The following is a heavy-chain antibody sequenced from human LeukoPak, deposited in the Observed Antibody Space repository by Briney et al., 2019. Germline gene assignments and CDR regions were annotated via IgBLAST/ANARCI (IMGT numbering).Heavy chain of an antibody. J-gene: IGHJ5*02. CDR3: ARHQGRYGDYAEVWFDP. D-gene: IGHD4-17*01. CDR1: GYNFTSYW. V-gene: IGHV5-51*01. Sequence: GESLKISCKGSGYNFTSYWIGWVRQMPGKGLEWMGIIYPGDSDTRYSPSFQGQVTISADKSISTAYLQWSSLKASDTAMYYCARHQGRYGDYAEVWFDPWGQGTLVTVSS. CDR2: IYPGDSDT.